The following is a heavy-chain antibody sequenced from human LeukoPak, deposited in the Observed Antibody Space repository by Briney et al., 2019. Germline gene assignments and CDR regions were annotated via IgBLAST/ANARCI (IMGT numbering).Heavy chain of an antibody. CDR1: GFTFWDYA. J-gene: IGHJ4*02. Sequence: GRSLRLSCTASGFTFWDYAMSWVRQAPGKGLEWVGFIRRKAYGGTTEYAASVKGRFTISRDDSKSIAYLQLNSLKTEDTAVYYCTRDGSKYSGYDHTALYWGQGTLVTVSS. V-gene: IGHV3-49*04. CDR3: TRDGSKYSGYDHTALY. D-gene: IGHD5-12*01. CDR2: IRRKAYGGTT.